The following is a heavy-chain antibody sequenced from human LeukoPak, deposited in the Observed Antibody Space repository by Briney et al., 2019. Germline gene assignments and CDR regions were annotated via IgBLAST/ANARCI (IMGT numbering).Heavy chain of an antibody. CDR1: GDSVSSNVVA. V-gene: IGHV6-1*01. Sequence: SQTLSLTCAISGDSVSSNVVAWNWVRQSPSRGLEWLGRTYYRSKWFNDYAVSVRSRIIINPDTSKNQFSLHLNSVTPEDTAVYYCARGGYCSSTSCEFDPWGQGTLVTVSS. CDR3: ARGGYCSSTSCEFDP. J-gene: IGHJ5*02. D-gene: IGHD2-2*01. CDR2: TYYRSKWFN.